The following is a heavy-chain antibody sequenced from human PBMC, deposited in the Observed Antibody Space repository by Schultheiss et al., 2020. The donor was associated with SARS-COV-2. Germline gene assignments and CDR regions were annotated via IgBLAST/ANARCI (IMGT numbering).Heavy chain of an antibody. CDR1: GGSISSYY. V-gene: IGHV4-59*01. Sequence: SETLSLTCTVSGGSISSYYWSWIRQPPGKGLEWIGYIYYSGSTNYNPSLKSRVTISVDTSKNQFSLKLSSVTAADTAVYYCARVRAAAGTKHNWFDPWGQGTLVTVSS. J-gene: IGHJ5*02. CDR3: ARVRAAAGTKHNWFDP. D-gene: IGHD6-13*01. CDR2: IYYSGST.